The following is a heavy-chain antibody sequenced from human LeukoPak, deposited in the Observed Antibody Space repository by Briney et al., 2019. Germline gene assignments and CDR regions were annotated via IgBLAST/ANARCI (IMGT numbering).Heavy chain of an antibody. D-gene: IGHD3-16*01. V-gene: IGHV1-69*11. CDR3: ARDHGARNDYLDY. J-gene: IGHJ4*02. CDR2: IIPILGTA. Sequence: SVKVSCKASGGTFSSYAISWVRQAPGQGLEWMGRIIPILGTANYAQKFQGRVTITADESTSTAYMELSSLRSEDTAVYYCARDHGARNDYLDYWGQGTLVTVSS. CDR1: GGTFSSYA.